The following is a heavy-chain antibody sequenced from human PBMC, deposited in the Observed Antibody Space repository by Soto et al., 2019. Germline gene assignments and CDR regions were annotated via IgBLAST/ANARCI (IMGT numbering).Heavy chain of an antibody. CDR2: IYYSGST. D-gene: IGHD6-19*01. V-gene: IGHV4-59*01. CDR3: ASYSSGWGAWNNNLGYYFDY. CDR1: GGSISSYY. Sequence: SLSCTVSGGSISSYYWSWIRQPPGKGLEWIGYIYYSGSTNYNPSLKSRVTISVDTSKNQFSLKLSSVTAADTAVYYCASYSSGWGAWNNNLGYYFDYWGQGTLVTVSS. J-gene: IGHJ4*02.